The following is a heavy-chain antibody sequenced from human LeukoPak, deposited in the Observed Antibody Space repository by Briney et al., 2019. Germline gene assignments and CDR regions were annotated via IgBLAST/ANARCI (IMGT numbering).Heavy chain of an antibody. V-gene: IGHV3-30-3*01. J-gene: IGHJ4*02. Sequence: GGSLRLSCAASGFTFSSYAMHWVRQAPGKGLEWVTLISYDGSNKYYADSVKGRFTISRDNSKNTLYLQMNSLRAEDTAVYYCARVVHSSSWYGGFDYWGQGTLVTVSS. CDR3: ARVVHSSSWYGGFDY. D-gene: IGHD6-13*01. CDR1: GFTFSSYA. CDR2: ISYDGSNK.